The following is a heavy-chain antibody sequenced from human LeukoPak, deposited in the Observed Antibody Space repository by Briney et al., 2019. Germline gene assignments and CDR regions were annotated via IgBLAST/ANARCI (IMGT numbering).Heavy chain of an antibody. J-gene: IGHJ4*02. CDR3: ARALRGTFDY. Sequence: SETLSLTCTVSGYSISSGYYWGWIRQPPGKGLEWIGSIYHSGSTYYNPSLKSRVTISVDTSKNQFSLKLSSVTAADTAVYYCARALRGTFDYWGQGTLVTVSS. V-gene: IGHV4-38-2*02. CDR1: GYSISSGYY. D-gene: IGHD3-16*01. CDR2: IYHSGST.